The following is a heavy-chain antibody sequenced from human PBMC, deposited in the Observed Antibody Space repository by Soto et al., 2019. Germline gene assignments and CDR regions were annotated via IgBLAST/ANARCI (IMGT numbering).Heavy chain of an antibody. CDR3: ARARDSGAVRYYYAMDV. D-gene: IGHD3-10*01. Sequence: QVQLRESGPGLVKPSETLSLTCTVSYGSISNYYWSWIRQPPGKGLEWIGFIYYSGSTNYNPSLKSRVTISVDTSKNQFSLKLRSVTAADTAVYYCARARDSGAVRYYYAMDVWGQGTTVTVSS. CDR2: IYYSGST. V-gene: IGHV4-59*01. CDR1: YGSISNYY. J-gene: IGHJ6*02.